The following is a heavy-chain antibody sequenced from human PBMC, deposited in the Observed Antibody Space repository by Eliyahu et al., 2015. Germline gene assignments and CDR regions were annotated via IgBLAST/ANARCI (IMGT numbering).Heavy chain of an antibody. V-gene: IGHV3-23*01. D-gene: IGHD6-13*01. CDR2: ISXXSGDT. CDR1: XXIFGXYA. J-gene: IGHJ6*03. Sequence: EVQLLESGGGLVQPGGSLRLSCAASXXIFGXYAXNWVRQAPGKGLEWVSVISXXSGDTYYADSVKGRFTISRDNSKNTLYLQMNSLRADDTAVYYCAKKLASAGSYYYYMDAWGKGTTVTVSS. CDR3: AKKLASAGSYYYYMDA.